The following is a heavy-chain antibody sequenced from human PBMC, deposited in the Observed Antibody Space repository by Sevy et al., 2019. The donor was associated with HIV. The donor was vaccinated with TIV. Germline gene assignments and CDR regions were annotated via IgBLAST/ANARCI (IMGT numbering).Heavy chain of an antibody. CDR1: GYNFNIYT. V-gene: IGHV1-18*01. J-gene: IGHJ6*02. CDR2: ISPYDGDT. CDR3: TRDTWELLTGIAYYYSGMDV. D-gene: IGHD1-26*01. Sequence: ASVKVSSQSSGYNFNIYTIHWVRQARGQGLEWVGRISPYDGDTDYAHNFHGRASLTMDTSTSTAYLGLTSLRSDDTAVYFCTRDTWELLTGIAYYYSGMDVWGQGTTVTVSS.